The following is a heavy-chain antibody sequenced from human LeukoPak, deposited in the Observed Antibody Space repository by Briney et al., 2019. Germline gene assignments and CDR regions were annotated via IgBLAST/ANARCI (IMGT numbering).Heavy chain of an antibody. V-gene: IGHV4-34*01. CDR3: ARAVSGLTYYFDS. D-gene: IGHD6-19*01. Sequence: SETLSLTCAVYGGSFSGYYWSWIRQPPGKGLEWIGEINHSGSTNYNPSLKSRVTISVDTSKNQFSLKLSSVTAADTAVYYCARAVSGLTYYFDSWGQGTLVTVSS. CDR2: INHSGST. CDR1: GGSFSGYY. J-gene: IGHJ4*02.